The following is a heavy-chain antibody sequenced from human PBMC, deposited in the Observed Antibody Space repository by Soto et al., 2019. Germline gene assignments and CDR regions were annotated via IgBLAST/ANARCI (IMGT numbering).Heavy chain of an antibody. Sequence: ASVKVSCKASGGTFSSYTISWVRQAPGQGLEWMGRIIPILGIANYAQKFQGRVTITADKSTSTACMELSSLRSEDTAVYYCAKDRKDCRRCRLPQYFFFGMDVWGQGTTVTVSS. V-gene: IGHV1-69*04. CDR3: AKDRKDCRRCRLPQYFFFGMDV. J-gene: IGHJ6*02. CDR2: IIPILGIA. CDR1: GGTFSSYT. D-gene: IGHD2-15*01.